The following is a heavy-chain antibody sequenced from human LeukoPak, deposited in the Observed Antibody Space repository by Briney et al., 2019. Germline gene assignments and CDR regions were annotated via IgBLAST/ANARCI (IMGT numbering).Heavy chain of an antibody. V-gene: IGHV1-8*01. CDR2: MNPNSGNT. J-gene: IGHJ4*02. CDR3: TRGLRREQQLLRAFDD. CDR1: GYTFSSYD. D-gene: IGHD6-13*01. Sequence: ASVKVSCKASGYTFSSYDINWVRQATGQGLEWMGWMNPNSGNTGYAQKFQGRGSMPSNTSISTAYMELSSLRSEDTAVYYCTRGLRREQQLLRAFDDWGQGTLVTVSS.